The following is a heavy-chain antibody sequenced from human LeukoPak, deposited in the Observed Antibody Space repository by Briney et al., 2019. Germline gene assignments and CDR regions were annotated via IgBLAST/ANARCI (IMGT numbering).Heavy chain of an antibody. Sequence: GGSLRLSCAASGFSFSTYTMRWVRQAPGKGLEYVSGIASNGGTKYYADSVKGRFTISRDNFKNTVYLQMDSLRTEDMAVYYCAGEYCTTNSCYIWGLGYWGQGTLVTVSS. CDR2: IASNGGTK. D-gene: IGHD2-2*02. CDR3: AGEYCTTNSCYIWGLGY. J-gene: IGHJ4*02. V-gene: IGHV3-64*02. CDR1: GFSFSTYT.